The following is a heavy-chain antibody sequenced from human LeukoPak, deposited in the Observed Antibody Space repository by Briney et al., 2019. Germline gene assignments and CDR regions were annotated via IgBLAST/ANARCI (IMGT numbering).Heavy chain of an antibody. CDR2: IHHSGKT. J-gene: IGHJ6*03. Sequence: SETLSLTCAVSGGSISRSNWWTWVRLSPEKGLEWIGEIHHSGKTNYNPSLKSRVDISLDKSKNHFSLRVNSVVAADTAIYYCARAPDTAIPYYYMDVWGKGTTVTVSS. D-gene: IGHD5-18*01. V-gene: IGHV4-4*02. CDR1: GGSISRSNW. CDR3: ARAPDTAIPYYYMDV.